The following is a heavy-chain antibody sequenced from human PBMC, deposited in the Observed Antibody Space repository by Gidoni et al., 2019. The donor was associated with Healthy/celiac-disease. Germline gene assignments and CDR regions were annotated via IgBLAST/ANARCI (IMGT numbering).Heavy chain of an antibody. Sequence: EVQQVESGGGWVKPGGSLRLSCAASGFTSSNAWMSWVRQAPGKGLEWVGRIQSKTDGGTTDYAAPVKGRFTISRDDSKNTLYLQMNSLKTEDTAVYYCTTGKNQLLSDYWGQGTLVTVSS. CDR2: IQSKTDGGTT. V-gene: IGHV3-15*01. J-gene: IGHJ4*02. D-gene: IGHD2-2*01. CDR3: TTGKNQLLSDY. CDR1: GFTSSNAW.